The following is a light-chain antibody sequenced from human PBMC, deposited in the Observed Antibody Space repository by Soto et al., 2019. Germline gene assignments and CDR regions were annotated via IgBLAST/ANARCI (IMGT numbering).Light chain of an antibody. V-gene: IGKV3-20*01. J-gene: IGKJ3*01. Sequence: PGERATLSCRASERISSTFLAWYQQRPGQAPRLLIYGASTRASGIPDRFSGSGSGTDFALTISRLEPEDFAVFYCQQYGTSPFTFGPGTTVEIK. CDR1: ERISSTF. CDR3: QQYGTSPFT. CDR2: GAS.